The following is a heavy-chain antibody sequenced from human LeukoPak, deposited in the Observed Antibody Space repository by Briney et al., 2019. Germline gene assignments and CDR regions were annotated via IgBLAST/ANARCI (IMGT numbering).Heavy chain of an antibody. D-gene: IGHD6-19*01. CDR1: GFTFSSYA. J-gene: IGHJ6*02. V-gene: IGHV3-23*01. Sequence: PGGSLRLSCAASGFTFSSYAMSWVRQAPGKGLEWVSAISGSGGSTYYADSVKGRFTISRDNSKNTLYLQMNSLRAEDTAVYYCAKDQDSGWYFTVNLPMDVWGQGTTVTVSS. CDR2: ISGSGGST. CDR3: AKDQDSGWYFTVNLPMDV.